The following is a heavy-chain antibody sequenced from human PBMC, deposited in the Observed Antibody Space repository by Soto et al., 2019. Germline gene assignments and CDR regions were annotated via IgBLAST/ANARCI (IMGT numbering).Heavy chain of an antibody. Sequence: QVQLQQWGAGLLKPSETLSLTCAVYGGSFSGYYWSWIRQPPGKGLVWIGEINHSGSTNYNPSLKSRVTISVDTSKNQFSLKLSPVTAADTAVYYCATTGGSSGWYYFDYWGQGTLVTVSS. J-gene: IGHJ4*02. CDR2: INHSGST. V-gene: IGHV4-34*01. CDR1: GGSFSGYY. D-gene: IGHD6-19*01. CDR3: ATTGGSSGWYYFDY.